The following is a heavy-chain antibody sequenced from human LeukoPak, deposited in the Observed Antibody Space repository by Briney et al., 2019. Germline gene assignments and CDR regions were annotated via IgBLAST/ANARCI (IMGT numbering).Heavy chain of an antibody. V-gene: IGHV3-64D*08. D-gene: IGHD3-3*01. CDR2: ISSNGGST. CDR3: VKDQGYYDFWSGYEYFHH. CDR1: GLTFSSYA. J-gene: IGHJ1*01. Sequence: PGGSLRLSCSASGLTFSSYAMHWVRQAPGKGLEYVSGISSNGGSTDYADSVKGRFTISRDNSKNTLYLQMSSLRAEDTAVYYCVKDQGYYDFWSGYEYFHHWGQGTLVTVSS.